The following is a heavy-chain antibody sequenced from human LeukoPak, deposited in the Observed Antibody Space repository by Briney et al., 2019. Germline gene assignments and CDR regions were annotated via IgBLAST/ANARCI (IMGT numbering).Heavy chain of an antibody. D-gene: IGHD6-13*01. CDR2: IYYSGST. CDR3: ARAVLGSSSWTYYFDY. J-gene: IGHJ4*02. CDR1: GGSISSTSYY. Sequence: SETLSLTCTVFGGSISSTSYYWGWIRQPPGKGLEWIGSIYYSGSTNYDPSLKSRVTISVDTSKNQFSLKLSSVTAADTAVYYCARAVLGSSSWTYYFDYWGQGTLVTVSS. V-gene: IGHV4-39*07.